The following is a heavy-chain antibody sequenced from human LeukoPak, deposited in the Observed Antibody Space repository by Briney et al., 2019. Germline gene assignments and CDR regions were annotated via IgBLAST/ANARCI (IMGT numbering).Heavy chain of an antibody. CDR1: GFTFDDYG. Sequence: GGSLRLSCAASGFTFDDYGMSWVRQAPEKGLEWVSGINWNGGSTGYADSVKGRFTISRDNAKNSLYLQMNSLRDEDTALYHCARAGSILWFGEFDYWGQGTLVTVSS. CDR2: INWNGGST. CDR3: ARAGSILWFGEFDY. D-gene: IGHD3-10*01. J-gene: IGHJ4*02. V-gene: IGHV3-20*01.